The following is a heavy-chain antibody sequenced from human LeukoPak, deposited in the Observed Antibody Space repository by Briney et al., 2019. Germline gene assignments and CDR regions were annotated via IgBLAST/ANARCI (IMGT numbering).Heavy chain of an antibody. CDR3: ARSDIWGSYRFLDY. D-gene: IGHD3-16*02. CDR1: GASISNFY. V-gene: IGHV4-59*08. Sequence: SETLSLTCTVSGASISNFYWSWIRQAPGQGLEWIGYMLYSGSTNQKPSLRSRVTISVNTSKNQVSLKLSSVTAADTAVYYCARSDIWGSYRFLDYWGQGILVTVSS. J-gene: IGHJ4*01. CDR2: MLYSGST.